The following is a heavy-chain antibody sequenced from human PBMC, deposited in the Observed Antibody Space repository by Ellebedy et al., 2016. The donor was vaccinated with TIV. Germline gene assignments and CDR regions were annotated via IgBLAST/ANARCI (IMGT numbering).Heavy chain of an antibody. CDR3: AREWLS. J-gene: IGHJ4*02. D-gene: IGHD6-19*01. CDR1: GYSISSGYY. Sequence: SETLSLXXTVSGYSISSGYYWGWIRQPPGKGLEWIGSIYHSGSTYYNPSLKSRVTISVDTSKNQFSLKLSSVTAADTAVYYCAREWLSWGQGTLVTVSS. V-gene: IGHV4-38-2*02. CDR2: IYHSGST.